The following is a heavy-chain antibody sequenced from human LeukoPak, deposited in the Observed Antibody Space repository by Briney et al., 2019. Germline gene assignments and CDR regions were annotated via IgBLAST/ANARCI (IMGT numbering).Heavy chain of an antibody. CDR1: GFTFSSYE. CDR3: GSTNSFSY. D-gene: IGHD2-15*01. Sequence: GGSLRLSCAASGFTFSSYEMNWVRQAPGKGLEWVANIKQDGSETNYVDSVKGRFTISRDNAKNSLYLQMNSLRAEDTALYYCGSTNSFSYWGRGTLVTVSS. CDR2: IKQDGSET. V-gene: IGHV3-7*01. J-gene: IGHJ4*02.